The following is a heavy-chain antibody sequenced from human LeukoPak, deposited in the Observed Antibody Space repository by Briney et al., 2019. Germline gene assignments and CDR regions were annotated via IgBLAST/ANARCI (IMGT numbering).Heavy chain of an antibody. CDR1: GFTFSSYP. D-gene: IGHD3-10*01. J-gene: IGHJ4*02. CDR3: ARGRGSGTTDY. Sequence: GGSLRLSCAASGFTFSSYPMHWVRQAPGKGLEWVAVILNDGSTKYYADSVKGRFTISRDNSKNTLYVQMNSLRAEDTAVYYCARGRGSGTTDYWGQGTLVTVSS. CDR2: ILNDGSTK. V-gene: IGHV3-30*04.